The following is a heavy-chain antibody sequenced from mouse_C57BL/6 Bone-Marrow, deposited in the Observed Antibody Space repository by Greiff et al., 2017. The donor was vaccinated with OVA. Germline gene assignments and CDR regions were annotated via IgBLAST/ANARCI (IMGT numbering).Heavy chain of an antibody. Sequence: EEQLVESGGGLVKPGGSLKLSCAASGFTFSSYAMSWVRQTPEKRLEWVATISDGGSYTYYPDNVKGRFTISRDNAKNNLYLQMSHLKSEDTAMYYCARDRTGTFFDYWGQGTTLTVSS. J-gene: IGHJ2*01. CDR1: GFTFSSYA. CDR3: ARDRTGTFFDY. D-gene: IGHD4-1*01. V-gene: IGHV5-4*01. CDR2: ISDGGSYT.